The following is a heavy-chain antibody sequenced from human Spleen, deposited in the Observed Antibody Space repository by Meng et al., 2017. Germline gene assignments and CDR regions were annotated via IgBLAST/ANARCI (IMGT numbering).Heavy chain of an antibody. Sequence: QGPPQEAGPGLVKPSGTLSLTCVVSGGSISSIDWWSWVRQPPGKGLEWIGEIYHGGDTNYNPSLKSRVTIAIDRSKNQFSLKLSSVTAADTAVYYCASWIYSCGWQWGQGTLVTVSS. CDR2: IYHGGDT. V-gene: IGHV4/OR15-8*02. J-gene: IGHJ4*02. CDR3: ASWIYSCGWQ. D-gene: IGHD6-19*01. CDR1: GGSISSIDW.